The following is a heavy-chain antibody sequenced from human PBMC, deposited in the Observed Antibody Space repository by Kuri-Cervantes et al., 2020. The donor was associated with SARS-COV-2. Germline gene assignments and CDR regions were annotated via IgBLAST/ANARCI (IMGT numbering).Heavy chain of an antibody. CDR1: GGSISSYY. CDR2: IYYSGST. Sequence: SETLSLTCTVSGGSISSYYWSWIRQPPGKGLEWIGYIYYSGSTNYNPSLKSRVTISVDTSKNQFSLKLSSVTAADTAVYYCARAGAFITIFGVVILSAGFDPWGQGTLVTVSS. CDR3: ARAGAFITIFGVVILSAGFDP. J-gene: IGHJ5*02. V-gene: IGHV4-59*12. D-gene: IGHD3-3*01.